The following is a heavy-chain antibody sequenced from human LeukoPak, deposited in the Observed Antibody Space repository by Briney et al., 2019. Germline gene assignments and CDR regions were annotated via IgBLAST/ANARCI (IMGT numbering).Heavy chain of an antibody. D-gene: IGHD3-10*01. V-gene: IGHV3-30*02. CDR2: IRYDGSNK. CDR3: AKAPVRGVISHLDY. J-gene: IGHJ4*02. CDR1: DLTLSSNG. Sequence: GGSRSPSFQRLDLTLSSNGIHWARKPPAKGRGGVAFIRYDGSNKYYADSVKGRFTISRDNSENTLWLQMASLRAEDTAVYYCAKAPVRGVISHLDYWGQGTLVTVSS.